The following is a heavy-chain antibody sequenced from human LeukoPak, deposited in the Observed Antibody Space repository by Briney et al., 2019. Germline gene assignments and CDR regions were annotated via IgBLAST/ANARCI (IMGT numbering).Heavy chain of an antibody. CDR1: GGSISSGSYY. CDR2: IYTSGST. Sequence: TSETLSLTCTVSGGSISSGSYYWSWIRQPAGKGLEWIGRIYTSGSTNYNPSLKSRVTISVDTSKNQFSLKLSSVTAADTAVYYCAREIAARLDAFDIWGQGTMVTVSS. J-gene: IGHJ3*02. D-gene: IGHD6-6*01. V-gene: IGHV4-61*02. CDR3: AREIAARLDAFDI.